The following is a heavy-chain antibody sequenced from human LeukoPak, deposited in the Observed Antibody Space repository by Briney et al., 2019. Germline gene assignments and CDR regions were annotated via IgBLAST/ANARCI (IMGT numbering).Heavy chain of an antibody. CDR2: IKQDGSEK. V-gene: IGHV3-7*01. J-gene: IGHJ3*02. CDR3: ARDRMLTYYDILTGYLGDAFDI. D-gene: IGHD3-9*01. Sequence: GGSLRLSCAASGFTFSSYWMSWVRQAPGKGLEWVANIKQDGSEKYYVDSVKGRFTISRDNAKNSLYLQMNSLRAEDTAVYYCARDRMLTYYDILTGYLGDAFDIWGQGTMVTVSS. CDR1: GFTFSSYW.